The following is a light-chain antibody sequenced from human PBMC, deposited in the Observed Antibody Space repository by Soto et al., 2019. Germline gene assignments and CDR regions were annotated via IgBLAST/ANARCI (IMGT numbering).Light chain of an antibody. CDR2: KAS. J-gene: IGKJ1*01. V-gene: IGKV1-5*03. CDR1: QSINNW. Sequence: DIQMTQSPSTLSASVGDRVTITCRASQSINNWLAWYQQKPGKAPKLFIFKASTLEIGVPSRFSGSGSGTEFTLSISSLQPDDFATYFCQQYESFPRTFGPGTKVEIK. CDR3: QQYESFPRT.